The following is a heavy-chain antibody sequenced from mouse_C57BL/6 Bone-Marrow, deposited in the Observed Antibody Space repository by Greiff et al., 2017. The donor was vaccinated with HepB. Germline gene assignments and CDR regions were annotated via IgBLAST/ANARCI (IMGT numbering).Heavy chain of an antibody. Sequence: QVQLKESGPELVKPGASVKLSCKASGYTFTSYDINWVKQRPGQGLEWIGWIYPRDGSTKYNEKFKGKATLTVATSSSTAYMELHSLTSEDSAVYFCARLPYYYGSSSYYFDYWGQGTTLTVSS. CDR1: GYTFTSYD. CDR3: ARLPYYYGSSSYYFDY. J-gene: IGHJ2*01. CDR2: IYPRDGST. V-gene: IGHV1-85*01. D-gene: IGHD1-1*01.